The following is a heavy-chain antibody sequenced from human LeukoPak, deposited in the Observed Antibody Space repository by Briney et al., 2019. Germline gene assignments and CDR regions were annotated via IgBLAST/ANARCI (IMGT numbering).Heavy chain of an antibody. CDR3: TTNDAFDV. J-gene: IGHJ3*01. Sequence: PGGSLRLSCAASGFTFSNAWMSWVRQAPGKGLEWVGRIKRKTDGGTTDYAAPVKGRYTISRDDSKNTLYLQMNSLKTEDTAVYYCTTNDAFDVWGQGTMGTVSS. CDR1: GFTFSNAW. CDR2: IKRKTDGGTT. V-gene: IGHV3-15*01.